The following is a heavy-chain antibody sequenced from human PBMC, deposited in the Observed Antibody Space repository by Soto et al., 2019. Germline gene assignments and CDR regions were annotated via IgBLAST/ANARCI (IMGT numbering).Heavy chain of an antibody. CDR3: VRQGIGNLHGLVDV. CDR1: SGPSSSH. V-gene: IGHV4-59*08. Sequence: QVQLQQSGPGLVKPSETLSLTCTVSSGPSSSHWGWIRQSPGRGLEWIGYVYNTGGTSYNPSLKSRVTISADTSANHISLTLSSVTAADTAIYYCVRQGIGNLHGLVDVWGQGTTVSVSS. CDR2: VYNTGGT. D-gene: IGHD1-1*01. J-gene: IGHJ6*02.